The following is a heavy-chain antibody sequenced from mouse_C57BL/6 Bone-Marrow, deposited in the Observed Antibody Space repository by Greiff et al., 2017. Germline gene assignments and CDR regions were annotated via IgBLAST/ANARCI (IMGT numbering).Heavy chain of an antibody. Sequence: EVKVVESGGDLVKPGGSLKLSCAASGFNFSSYGMSWVRQTPDKRLEWVATISSGGSYTYYPDIVKGRFTISRDNAKNTLYLQMSSLKSEDTAMYYCATMVTTNAMDYWGQGTSVTVSS. CDR2: ISSGGSYT. D-gene: IGHD2-1*01. CDR3: ATMVTTNAMDY. CDR1: GFNFSSYG. J-gene: IGHJ4*01. V-gene: IGHV5-6*01.